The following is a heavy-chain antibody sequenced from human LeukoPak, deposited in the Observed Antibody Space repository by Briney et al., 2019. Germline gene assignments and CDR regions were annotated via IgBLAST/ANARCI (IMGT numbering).Heavy chain of an antibody. D-gene: IGHD5-24*01. CDR2: IYYSGST. J-gene: IGHJ3*02. CDR3: AGRLWRRDGYNLSAFDI. V-gene: IGHV4-59*01. CDR1: GGSISIYY. Sequence: SETLSLTCTVSGGSISIYYWNWIRQPPGKGLEWIGYIYYSGSTNLNPSLKSRVTISVDTSKNQFSLKLSSVTAADTAVYYCAGRLWRRDGYNLSAFDIWGQGTMVTVSS.